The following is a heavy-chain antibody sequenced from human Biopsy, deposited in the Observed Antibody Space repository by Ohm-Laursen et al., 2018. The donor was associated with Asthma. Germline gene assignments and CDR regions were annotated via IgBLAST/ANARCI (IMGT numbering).Heavy chain of an antibody. J-gene: IGHJ4*02. CDR2: IYSGGTS. D-gene: IGHD3-22*01. CDR3: ARGDSSNWSHYYLDY. Sequence: SLRLSCAASGFTFTDYWMHWVRQAPGKGLEWVSVIYSGGTSHTADSVRGRFTISRDYSKNTLYLQMHSPRAEDTAVYYCARGDSSNWSHYYLDYWGQGTLVTVSS. V-gene: IGHV3-53*01. CDR1: GFTFTDYW.